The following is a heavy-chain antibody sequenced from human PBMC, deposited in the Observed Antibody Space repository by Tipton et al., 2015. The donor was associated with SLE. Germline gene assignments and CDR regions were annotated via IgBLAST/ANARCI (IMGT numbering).Heavy chain of an antibody. D-gene: IGHD7-27*01. J-gene: IGHJ4*02. CDR1: GGSISSSGYY. V-gene: IGHV4-39*07. Sequence: TLSLTCTVSGGSISSSGYYWSWIRQPPGKGLEWIGEINHSGSTNYNPSLKSRVTISVDTSKNQFSLKLSSVTAADTAVYYCARDAGETVPFDYWGQGTLVTVSS. CDR2: INHSGST. CDR3: ARDAGETVPFDY.